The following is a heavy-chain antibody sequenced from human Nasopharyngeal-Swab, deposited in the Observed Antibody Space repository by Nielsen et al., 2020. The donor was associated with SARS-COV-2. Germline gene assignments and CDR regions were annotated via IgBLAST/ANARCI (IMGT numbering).Heavy chain of an antibody. J-gene: IGHJ4*02. CDR1: GFTFSDYY. Sequence: GESLKISCAASGFTFSDYYMSWIRQAPGKGLEWVSYISSSSSYTNYADSVKGRFTISRDNAKNSLYLQMNSLRAEDTAVYYCAKDRYYYDSSGYSPPHIDYWGQGTLVTVSS. CDR3: AKDRYYYDSSGYSPPHIDY. V-gene: IGHV3-11*05. CDR2: ISSSSSYT. D-gene: IGHD3-22*01.